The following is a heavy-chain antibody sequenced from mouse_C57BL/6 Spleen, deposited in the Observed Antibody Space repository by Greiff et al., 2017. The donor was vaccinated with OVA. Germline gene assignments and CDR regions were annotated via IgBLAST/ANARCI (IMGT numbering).Heavy chain of an antibody. CDR1: GFNIKDDY. Sequence: VQLKESGAELVRPGASVKLSCTASGFNIKDDYLHWVKQRPEQGLEWIGWIDPENGDTEYASKFQGTATITADTSSNTDYLQLSSLTSEDTAVYYCTTLDYGSSYGYWGQGTTLKVSS. V-gene: IGHV14-4*01. D-gene: IGHD1-1*01. CDR3: TTLDYGSSYGY. J-gene: IGHJ2*01. CDR2: IDPENGDT.